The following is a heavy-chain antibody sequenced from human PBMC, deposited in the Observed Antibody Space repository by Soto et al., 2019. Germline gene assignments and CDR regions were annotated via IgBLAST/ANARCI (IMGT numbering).Heavy chain of an antibody. Sequence: QLQLQESGSGLVKPSQTLSLTCAVSGGSISSGGYSWSWIRQPPGKGLEWIGYIYHSGSNYYNPSLKSRVTISVDRTKNQFSLKLSSVAAAEAAVYYCARGQVVAAQHWGQGTLVTVSS. CDR2: IYHSGSN. J-gene: IGHJ4*02. CDR1: GGSISSGGYS. CDR3: ARGQVVAAQH. V-gene: IGHV4-30-2*01. D-gene: IGHD2-15*01.